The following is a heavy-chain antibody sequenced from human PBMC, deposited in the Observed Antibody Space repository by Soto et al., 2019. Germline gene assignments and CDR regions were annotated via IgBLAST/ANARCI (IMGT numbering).Heavy chain of an antibody. Sequence: QVQLVESGGGVVQPGRSLRLSCAASGFTFSSYGMHWVRQAPGKGLEWVAVIWYDGSNKYYADSVKGRFTISRDNSKNTLYLQMNSLRAEDTAVYYCARDGVYSSSQRYYYYYYMDVWGKGTTVTVSS. CDR3: ARDGVYSSSQRYYYYYYMDV. J-gene: IGHJ6*03. D-gene: IGHD6-6*01. V-gene: IGHV3-33*01. CDR1: GFTFSSYG. CDR2: IWYDGSNK.